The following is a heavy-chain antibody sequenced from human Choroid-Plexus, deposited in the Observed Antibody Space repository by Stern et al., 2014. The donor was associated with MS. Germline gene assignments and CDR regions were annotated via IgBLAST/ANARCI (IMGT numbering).Heavy chain of an antibody. J-gene: IGHJ4*02. CDR2: ISYDGSK. CDR3: AKDRQYLTFFFDF. Sequence: VQLVASGGGVVQPGRPLRLSCAASGFSFSSFGLHLVRQATGKGLEWVALISYDGSKDYADSVKGRFAISRYNSKNTLYLQMNSLRAEDTAVYYCAKDRQYLTFFFDFWGQGSLVTVSS. CDR1: GFSFSSFG. D-gene: IGHD2/OR15-2a*01. V-gene: IGHV3-30*18.